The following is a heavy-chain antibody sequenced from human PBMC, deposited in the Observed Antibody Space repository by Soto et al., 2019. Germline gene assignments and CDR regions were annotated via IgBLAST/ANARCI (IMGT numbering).Heavy chain of an antibody. Sequence: ASVKVSCKASGYTFTSYGISWVRQAPRQGLEWMGWINSFYADPHYAQRFQGRVTMTRDTSTSTVYMELSSLRSEDTAVYYCARDAQIGHGYSVYDTYWGQGTLVTV. J-gene: IGHJ4*01. V-gene: IGHV1-18*01. D-gene: IGHD5-12*01. CDR2: INSFYADP. CDR1: GYTFTSYG. CDR3: ARDAQIGHGYSVYDTY.